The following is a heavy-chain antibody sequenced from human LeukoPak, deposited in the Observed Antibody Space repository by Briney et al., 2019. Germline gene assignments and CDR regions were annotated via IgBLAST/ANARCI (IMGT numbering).Heavy chain of an antibody. CDR3: ASVPYSGYDS. V-gene: IGHV4-4*07. D-gene: IGHD5-12*01. CDR1: GGSISNYY. J-gene: IGHJ5*02. Sequence: PSETLSLTCTVSGGSISNYYRSWIRQPAGKGLEWIGRIYSSGTTIYNPSLKSRVTISVDTSKNQFSLKLSSVTAADTAVYYCASVPYSGYDSWGQGTLVTVSS. CDR2: IYSSGTT.